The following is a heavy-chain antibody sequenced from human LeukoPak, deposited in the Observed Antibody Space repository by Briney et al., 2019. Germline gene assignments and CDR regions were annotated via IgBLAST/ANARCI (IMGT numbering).Heavy chain of an antibody. V-gene: IGHV3-72*01. CDR3: ARAGGYGYNAREDY. D-gene: IGHD5-24*01. CDR2: TRNKANSYTT. J-gene: IGHJ4*02. Sequence: PGGSLRLSCAASGFTFSDHYMDWVRQAPGKGLEWVGRTRNKANSYTTEYAASVKGRFTISRDDSKNSLYLQMNSLKTEDTAVYYCARAGGYGYNAREDYWGQGTLVTVSS. CDR1: GFTFSDHY.